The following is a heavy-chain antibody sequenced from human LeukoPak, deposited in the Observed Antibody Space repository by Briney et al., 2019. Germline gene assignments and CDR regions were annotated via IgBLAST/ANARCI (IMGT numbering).Heavy chain of an antibody. Sequence: GSLRLSCAASGFTFSSYSMNWVRQAPGKGLEWVSSISSSSSYIYYADSVKGRFTISRDNAKNSLYLQMNSLRAEDTAVYYCAGGTTGGYNHYYYYYMDVWGKGTTVTVSS. D-gene: IGHD3-9*01. CDR3: AGGTTGGYNHYYYYYMDV. CDR1: GFTFSSYS. J-gene: IGHJ6*03. V-gene: IGHV3-21*01. CDR2: ISSSSSYI.